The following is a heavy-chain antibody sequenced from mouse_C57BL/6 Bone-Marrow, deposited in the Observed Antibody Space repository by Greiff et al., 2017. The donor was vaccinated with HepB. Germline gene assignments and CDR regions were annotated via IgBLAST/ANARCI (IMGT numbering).Heavy chain of an antibody. CDR3: ARSPHGSSYRYFDV. CDR1: GFTFSDFY. D-gene: IGHD1-1*01. V-gene: IGHV7-1*01. Sequence: DVMLVESGGGLVQSGRSLRLSCATSGFTFSDFYMEWVRQAPGKGLEWIAASRNKANDYTTEYSASVKGRFIVSRDTSQSILYLQMNALRAEDTAIYYCARSPHGSSYRYFDVWGTGTTVTVSS. J-gene: IGHJ1*03. CDR2: SRNKANDYTT.